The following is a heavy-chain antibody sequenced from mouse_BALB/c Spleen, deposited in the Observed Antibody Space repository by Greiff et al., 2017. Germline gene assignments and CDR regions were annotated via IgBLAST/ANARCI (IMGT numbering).Heavy chain of an antibody. CDR2: IRNKANGYTT. D-gene: IGHD2-14*01. Sequence: EVMLVESGGGLVQPGGSLRLSCATSGFTFTDYYMSWVRQPPGKALEWLGFIRNKANGYTTEYSVSVKGRFTISRDNSQSILYLQMNTLRAEDSATYYCARDRGIGTTGSWFAYWGQGTLVTVSA. J-gene: IGHJ3*01. CDR1: GFTFTDYY. V-gene: IGHV7-3*02. CDR3: ARDRGIGTTGSWFAY.